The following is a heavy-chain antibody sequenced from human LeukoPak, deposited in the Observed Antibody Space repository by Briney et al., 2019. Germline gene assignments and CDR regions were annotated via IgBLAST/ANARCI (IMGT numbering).Heavy chain of an antibody. CDR1: GFTFSNSA. J-gene: IGHJ4*02. CDR3: AADDMVAFK. D-gene: IGHD5-12*01. CDR2: IVVGSGNT. Sequence: SVKVSGKASGFTFSNSAVQWVRQARGQRLEWIGWIVVGSGNTNYAQKFQKRVTITRDMSTSTAYMELSSLRSEDTAIYYCAADDMVAFKWGQGTLVTVSS. V-gene: IGHV1-58*01.